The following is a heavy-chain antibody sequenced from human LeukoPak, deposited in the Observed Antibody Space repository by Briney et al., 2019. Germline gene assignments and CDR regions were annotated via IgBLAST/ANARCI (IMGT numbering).Heavy chain of an antibody. Sequence: GGSLRLSCAASGFTFSSYGMHWVRQAPGRGLEWVAVISYDGSNKYYADSVKGRFTISRDNSKNTLYLQMNSLRAEDTAVYYCAKDPYYDMIAEYFQHWGQGTLVTVSS. CDR3: AKDPYYDMIAEYFQH. D-gene: IGHD3-22*01. V-gene: IGHV3-30*18. CDR2: ISYDGSNK. J-gene: IGHJ1*01. CDR1: GFTFSSYG.